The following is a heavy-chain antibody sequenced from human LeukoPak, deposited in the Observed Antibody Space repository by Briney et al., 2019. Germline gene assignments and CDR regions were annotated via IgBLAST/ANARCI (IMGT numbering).Heavy chain of an antibody. CDR3: ARAMGGSIDAFDI. Sequence: SVEVSCKASGGTFSSYAISWVRQAPGQGLEWMGRIIPILGIANYAQKFQGRVTITADKSTSTAYMELSSLRSEDTAVYYCARAMGGSIDAFDIWGQGTMVTVSS. V-gene: IGHV1-69*04. D-gene: IGHD1-26*01. CDR2: IIPILGIA. CDR1: GGTFSSYA. J-gene: IGHJ3*02.